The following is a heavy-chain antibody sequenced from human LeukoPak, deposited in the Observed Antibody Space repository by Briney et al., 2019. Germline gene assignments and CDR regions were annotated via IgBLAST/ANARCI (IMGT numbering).Heavy chain of an antibody. CDR3: ARVVYSSGWSLDY. J-gene: IGHJ4*02. CDR2: ISSSSSYI. V-gene: IGHV3-21*01. CDR1: GFTFSSYS. Sequence: GGSLRLSCAASGFTFSSYSMNWVRQAPGKGLEWVSSISSSSSYIYYADSVKGRFTISRDNAKNSLYLQMNSLRAEDTAVYYCARVVYSSGWSLDYWGQGTLVTVSS. D-gene: IGHD6-19*01.